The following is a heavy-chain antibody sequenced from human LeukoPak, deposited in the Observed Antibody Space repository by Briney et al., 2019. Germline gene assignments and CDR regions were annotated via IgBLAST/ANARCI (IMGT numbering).Heavy chain of an antibody. CDR3: ARDISRGSYVGKDY. J-gene: IGHJ4*02. CDR1: GGTFSSYA. Sequence: ASVKVSCKASGGTFSSYAISWVRQAPGQGLEWMGGIILIFGTANYAQKFQGRVMITADKSTSTAYMELSSLRSEDTAVYCCARDISRGSYVGKDYWGQGTLVTVSS. V-gene: IGHV1-69*06. CDR2: IILIFGTA. D-gene: IGHD1-26*01.